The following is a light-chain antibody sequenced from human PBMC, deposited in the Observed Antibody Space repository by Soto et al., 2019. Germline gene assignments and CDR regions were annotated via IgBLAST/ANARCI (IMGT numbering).Light chain of an antibody. CDR2: GAS. J-gene: IGKJ1*01. CDR1: ESVSSS. CDR3: QQYNKWRT. V-gene: IGKV3-15*01. Sequence: EIVMTQSPATLSVSPGERVTLSCRASESVSSSIAWYQQRTGQAPRLLIYGASTRATGIPARFSGSGSGTEFTLTISILQSEDFAIYYCQQYNKWRTFGQGTKVEIK.